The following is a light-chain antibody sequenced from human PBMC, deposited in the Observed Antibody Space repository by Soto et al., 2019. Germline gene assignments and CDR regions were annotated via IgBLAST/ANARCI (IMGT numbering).Light chain of an antibody. Sequence: QSVLTQSPSASASLGASVKLTCTLSSGHGHYAIAWYQHQPDKGPRFLIKLNNDGSHIKGDGIPDRFSGSSSGAERYLTISSLQAEDEADYYCQTWVTGGGVFGGGTKLTVL. CDR1: SGHGHYA. V-gene: IGLV4-69*01. J-gene: IGLJ2*01. CDR3: QTWVTGGGV. CDR2: LNNDGSH.